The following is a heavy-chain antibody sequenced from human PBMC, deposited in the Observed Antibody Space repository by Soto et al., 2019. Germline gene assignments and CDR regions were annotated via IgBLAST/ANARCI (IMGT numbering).Heavy chain of an antibody. Sequence: EVQLLESGGGLVQPGGSLRLSCAASGFTFSNYAMSWVRQAPGKGLEWVSAISGSGGSTSYADSVKGQFTISRDNSKNTLYLQMNSLRAEDTAIYYCANQRYYDFWSGYYEDWFDPWGQGTLVTVSS. V-gene: IGHV3-23*01. D-gene: IGHD3-3*01. J-gene: IGHJ5*02. CDR3: ANQRYYDFWSGYYEDWFDP. CDR1: GFTFSNYA. CDR2: ISGSGGST.